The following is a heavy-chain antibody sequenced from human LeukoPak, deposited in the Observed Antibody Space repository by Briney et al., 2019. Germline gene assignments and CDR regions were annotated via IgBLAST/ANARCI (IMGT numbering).Heavy chain of an antibody. CDR3: ARALRYFDWLLRVYYYYGMDV. CDR2: ISHDGSNK. Sequence: GGSLRLSCAASGFTFSSYALFWVRQAPGKGLEWVSVISHDGSNKYYADSVKGRFTISRDNSKNTLYLQMNSLRAEDTAVYYCARALRYFDWLLRVYYYYGMDVWGQGTTVTVSS. CDR1: GFTFSSYA. D-gene: IGHD3-9*01. V-gene: IGHV3-30*04. J-gene: IGHJ6*02.